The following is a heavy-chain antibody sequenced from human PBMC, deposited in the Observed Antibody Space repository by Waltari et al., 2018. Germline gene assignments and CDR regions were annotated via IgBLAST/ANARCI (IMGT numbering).Heavy chain of an antibody. CDR2: IKSKTDGGTT. D-gene: IGHD6-19*01. J-gene: IGHJ1*01. Sequence: EVQLVESGGGLVKPGGSLRLSCAASGFTFSNAWMSWVRQAPGKGLEWVGRIKSKTDGGTTDYAAPVKGRFTISRDDSKNTLYLQMNSLKTEDTAVYYCTRAVAGPEYFQHWGQGTLVTVSS. CDR3: TRAVAGPEYFQH. CDR1: GFTFSNAW. V-gene: IGHV3-15*01.